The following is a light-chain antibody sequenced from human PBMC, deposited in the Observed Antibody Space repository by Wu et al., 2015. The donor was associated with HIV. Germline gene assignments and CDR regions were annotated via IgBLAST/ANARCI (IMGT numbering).Light chain of an antibody. CDR1: QSVSNN. CDR3: QQYDNWPPWT. CDR2: GAS. V-gene: IGKV3-15*01. J-gene: IGKJ1*01. Sequence: EVVMTQSPATLSVSPGETATLSCRASQSVSNNLAWYQQKSGQAPRLLIYGASTRATGIPARFSGSVSGTEFTLTISSLQSEDFAVYYRQQYDNWPPWTFGQGTKVEIK.